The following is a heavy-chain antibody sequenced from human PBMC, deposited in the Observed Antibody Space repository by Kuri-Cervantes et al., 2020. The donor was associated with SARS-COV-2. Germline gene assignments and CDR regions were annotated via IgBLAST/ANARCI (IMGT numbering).Heavy chain of an antibody. CDR1: GGSFSDHY. J-gene: IGHJ5*02. CDR2: INHSGST. CDR3: ASPPPFDP. Sequence: ESLKISCAVYGGSFSDHYWTWVRQPPGKGLEWIGDINHSGSTTYNTSLKSRVTMSVDTSKNQFSLKLNSVTVADTAVYFCASPPPFDPWGQGTLVTVSS. V-gene: IGHV4-34*01.